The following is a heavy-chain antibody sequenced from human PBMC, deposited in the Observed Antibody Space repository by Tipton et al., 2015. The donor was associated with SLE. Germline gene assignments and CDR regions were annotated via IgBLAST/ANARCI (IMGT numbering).Heavy chain of an antibody. D-gene: IGHD1-26*01. Sequence: SLRLSCAASGFTFSSYSMNWVRQAPGKGLEWVSSISSSSSYIYYADSVKGRFTISRDNAKNSLYLQMNSLRAEDTAVYYCAKDLVGATTNYFDYWGQGTLVTVSS. J-gene: IGHJ4*02. V-gene: IGHV3-21*01. CDR1: GFTFSSYS. CDR2: ISSSSSYI. CDR3: AKDLVGATTNYFDY.